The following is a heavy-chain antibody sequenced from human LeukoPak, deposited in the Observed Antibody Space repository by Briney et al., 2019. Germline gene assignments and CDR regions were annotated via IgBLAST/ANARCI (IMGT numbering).Heavy chain of an antibody. CDR2: IIPIFGTA. Sequence: GASVKVSCKTSGGTFSSNAISWVRQAPGQGLEWMGGIIPIFGTANYAQKFQGRVTITADESTSTAYMELSSLRSEDTAVYYCARAVGDGYNDYYFDYWGQGTLVTVSS. CDR1: GGTFSSNA. J-gene: IGHJ4*02. CDR3: ARAVGDGYNDYYFDY. D-gene: IGHD5-24*01. V-gene: IGHV1-69*13.